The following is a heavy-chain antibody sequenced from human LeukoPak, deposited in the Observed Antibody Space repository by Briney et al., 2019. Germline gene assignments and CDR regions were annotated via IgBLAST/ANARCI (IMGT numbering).Heavy chain of an antibody. CDR1: GDSVSSNSAA. CDR3: ARDLVFHDYGDKSKYYFDY. CDR2: TYYRSKWYN. V-gene: IGHV6-1*01. D-gene: IGHD4-17*01. J-gene: IGHJ4*02. Sequence: SQTLSLTCAISGDSVSSNSAAWNWIRQSPSRGLEWLGRTYYRSKWYNDYAVSVKSRITINPDTSKNQFSLQLNSVTPEDTAVYYCARDLVFHDYGDKSKYYFDYWGQGTLVTVSS.